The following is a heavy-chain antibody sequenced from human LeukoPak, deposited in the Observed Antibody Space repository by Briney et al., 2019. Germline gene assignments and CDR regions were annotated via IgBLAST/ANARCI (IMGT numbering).Heavy chain of an antibody. CDR2: ISGSGGST. D-gene: IGHD3-22*01. CDR1: AFTFSAYY. CDR3: AKDYNVYYYDSSGYYWRIAEYFQH. J-gene: IGHJ1*01. Sequence: GRSLTLSCPASAFTFSAYYMSWIRQPQEKWLEWVSAISGSGGSTYYADSVKGRLAISRDNSKNTLYLQMNSMRAEDTAVYYCAKDYNVYYYDSSGYYWRIAEYFQHWGQGTLVTVSS. V-gene: IGHV3-23*01.